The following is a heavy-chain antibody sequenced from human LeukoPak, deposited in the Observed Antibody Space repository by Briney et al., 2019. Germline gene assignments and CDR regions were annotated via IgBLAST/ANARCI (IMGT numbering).Heavy chain of an antibody. CDR1: GGSISSYY. CDR2: IYYSGST. Sequence: PSETLSLTCTVSGGSISSYYWSWIRQPPGKGLEWIGYIYYSGSTNYNPSLKSRVTISVDTSKNQFSLKLSSVTAADTAVYYCARVGKDKQSPHFDYYYGMDVWGQGTTVTVSS. J-gene: IGHJ6*02. D-gene: IGHD1-26*01. CDR3: ARVGKDKQSPHFDYYYGMDV. V-gene: IGHV4-59*01.